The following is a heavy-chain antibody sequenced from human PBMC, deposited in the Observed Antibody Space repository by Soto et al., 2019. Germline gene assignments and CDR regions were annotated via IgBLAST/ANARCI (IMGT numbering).Heavy chain of an antibody. CDR1: PFDVKDHY. V-gene: IGHV3-53*01. J-gene: IGHJ4*02. CDR3: ARGYNHWSTYFDY. D-gene: IGHD2-8*02. CDR2: LFSGGST. Sequence: GRSRRRPGAAAPFDVKDHYMAWVYRAPGKGLGWASILFSGGSTYYADSVMGRFSISRDTSKNTLYLRMDSLRAADMALYYCARGYNHWSTYFDYWGLGTLVSVSP.